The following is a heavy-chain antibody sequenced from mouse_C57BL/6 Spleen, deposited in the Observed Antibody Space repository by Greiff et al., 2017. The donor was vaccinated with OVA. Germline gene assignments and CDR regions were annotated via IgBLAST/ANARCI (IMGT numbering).Heavy chain of an antibody. Sequence: QVQLQQSGPGLVQPSQSLSITCTVSGFSLTSYGVHWVRQSPGKGLEWLGVIWSGGSTAYNAAFISRLSISKDNSKSQVFFKMNSLQADDTAIYYGASPSGITTPYAMDYWGQGTSVTVSS. J-gene: IGHJ4*01. V-gene: IGHV2-2*01. D-gene: IGHD2-4*01. CDR1: GFSLTSYG. CDR3: ASPSGITTPYAMDY. CDR2: IWSGGST.